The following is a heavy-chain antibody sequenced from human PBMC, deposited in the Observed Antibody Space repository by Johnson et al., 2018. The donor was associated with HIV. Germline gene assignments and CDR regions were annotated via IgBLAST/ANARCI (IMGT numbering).Heavy chain of an antibody. CDR1: GFTFDDYA. D-gene: IGHD6-19*01. V-gene: IGHV3-43D*03. J-gene: IGHJ3*02. Sequence: VQLVESGGGVVQPGRSLRLSCAASGFTFDDYAMHWVRQAPGKGLEWVSLISWDVNSTYYADSVKGRFTISRENSENSLYLQLYSLRAEDTALYYCAKDMGYSSFGYGFDICGQGTMVTVSS. CDR2: ISWDVNST. CDR3: AKDMGYSSFGYGFDI.